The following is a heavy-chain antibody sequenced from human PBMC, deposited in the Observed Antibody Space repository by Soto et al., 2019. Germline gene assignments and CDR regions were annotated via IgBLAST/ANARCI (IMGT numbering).Heavy chain of an antibody. CDR3: ARDRYCSGGSCYAARDAFDI. CDR1: GFTFSSYS. V-gene: IGHV3-21*01. D-gene: IGHD2-15*01. Sequence: VQLVESGGGLVKPGGSLRLSCAASGFTFSSYSMNWVRQAPGKGLEWVSSISSSSSYIYYADSVKGRFTISRDNAKNSLYLQMNSLRAEDTAVYYCARDRYCSGGSCYAARDAFDIWGQGTMVTVSS. J-gene: IGHJ3*02. CDR2: ISSSSSYI.